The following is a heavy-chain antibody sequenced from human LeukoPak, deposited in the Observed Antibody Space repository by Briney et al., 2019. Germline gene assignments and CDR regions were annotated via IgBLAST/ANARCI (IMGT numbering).Heavy chain of an antibody. J-gene: IGHJ4*02. V-gene: IGHV1-2*02. CDR2: INPNSGGT. CDR1: GYIFTGYY. CDR3: ATVRDRNSVYSSLDY. D-gene: IGHD5/OR15-5a*01. Sequence: ASVEVSCKASGYIFTGYYMHWVRQAPGQGLEWMGWINPNSGGTNYAQKFQGRVTMTRDTSISTAYMELSSLRSDDTAVYYCATVRDRNSVYSSLDYWGQGTLVTVSS.